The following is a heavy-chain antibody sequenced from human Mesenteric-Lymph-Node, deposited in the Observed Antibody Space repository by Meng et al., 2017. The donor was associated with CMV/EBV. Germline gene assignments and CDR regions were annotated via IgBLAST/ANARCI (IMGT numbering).Heavy chain of an antibody. V-gene: IGHV3-7*01. J-gene: IGHJ4*02. CDR2: IKEDGSEE. D-gene: IGHD3-16*02. CDR1: GFTFSRHW. Sequence: GGSLRLSCAASGFTFSRHWMSWVRQAPGKGLEWVANIKEDGSEEYYVDSVKGRSTISRDNAKNPLYLQMNSLRAEDTAVYYCAGDVSPLPGPFDCWGPGTLVTVSS. CDR3: AGDVSPLPGPFDC.